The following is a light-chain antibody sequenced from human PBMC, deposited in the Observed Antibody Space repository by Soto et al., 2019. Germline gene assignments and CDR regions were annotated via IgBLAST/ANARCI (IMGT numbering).Light chain of an antibody. V-gene: IGLV2-23*01. CDR3: YTCLVSSAV. CDR2: EDP. J-gene: IGLJ7*01. Sequence: QSALTQPASVSGSPGQSITISCTGASGDVGNYNLVSWYQQHPAKAPKLIIYEDPKRPSGVSNRFSGSKSGDTASLTVSGAQSEDEDYYYCYTCLVSSAVFGGGTQLTVL. CDR1: SGDVGNYNL.